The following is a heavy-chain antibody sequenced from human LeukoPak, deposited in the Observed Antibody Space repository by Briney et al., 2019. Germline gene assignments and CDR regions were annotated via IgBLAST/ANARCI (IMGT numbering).Heavy chain of an antibody. D-gene: IGHD3-10*01. CDR1: GYTFTSYG. J-gene: IGHJ3*02. Sequence: ASVKVSCKASGYTFTSYGISWVRQAPGQGLEWMGWISAYNGNTNYAQKLQGRVTMTTDTSTSTAYMELRSLRSDDTAVYYCARALRGGHHSHDAFDIWGQGTLVTVSS. CDR3: ARALRGGHHSHDAFDI. V-gene: IGHV1-18*01. CDR2: ISAYNGNT.